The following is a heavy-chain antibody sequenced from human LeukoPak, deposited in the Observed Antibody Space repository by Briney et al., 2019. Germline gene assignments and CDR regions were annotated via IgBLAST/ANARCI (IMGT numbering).Heavy chain of an antibody. D-gene: IGHD6-19*01. J-gene: IGHJ4*02. CDR2: ISGSGGST. CDR3: ARPYSSGWDYVDY. V-gene: IGHV3-23*01. Sequence: GGSLRLSCAASGFTFSSYAMTWVRQAPGKGPEWVSGISGSGGSTYYADSVKGRFTISRDNSKNTLYLQMNSLRAEDTAVYYCARPYSSGWDYVDYWGQGTLVTVSS. CDR1: GFTFSSYA.